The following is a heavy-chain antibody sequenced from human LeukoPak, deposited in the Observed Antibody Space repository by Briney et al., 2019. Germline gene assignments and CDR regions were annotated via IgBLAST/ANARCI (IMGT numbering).Heavy chain of an antibody. D-gene: IGHD3-3*01. CDR3: AKYDFWSGYPPTHD. V-gene: IGHV3-23*01. J-gene: IGHJ4*02. Sequence: GGSLRLSCAASGFTFSSYAMSWVRQAPGKGLEWVSAISGSGGSTYYADSVKGRFTISRDNSKNTLYLQMNSLRAEDTAVYYCAKYDFWSGYPPTHDWGQGTLVTVSS. CDR1: GFTFSSYA. CDR2: ISGSGGST.